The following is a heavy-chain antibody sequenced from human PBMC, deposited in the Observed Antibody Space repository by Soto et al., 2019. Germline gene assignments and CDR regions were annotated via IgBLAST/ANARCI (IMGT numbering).Heavy chain of an antibody. Sequence: ASVKGSCKASGCTFTSYGISWVRQAPGQGLEWMGWISAYNGNTNYAQKLQGRVTMTTDTSTSTAYMELRSLRSDDTAVYYCARDSGPTRYFDYRGQRPLVTVSS. J-gene: IGHJ4*02. D-gene: IGHD2-15*01. CDR2: ISAYNGNT. V-gene: IGHV1-18*01. CDR3: ARDSGPTRYFDY. CDR1: GCTFTSYG.